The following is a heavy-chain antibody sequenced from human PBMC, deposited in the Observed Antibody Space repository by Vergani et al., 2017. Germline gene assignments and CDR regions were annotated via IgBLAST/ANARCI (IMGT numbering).Heavy chain of an antibody. Sequence: EVQLVQSGAEVKKPGESLRISCKGSGYSFTSYWISWVRQMPGKGLEWMGRIDPSDSYTNYSPSFQGHVTISADKSISTAYLQWSSLKASDTAMYYCARHVSRWKQQLVRAFDIWGQGTMVTVSS. CDR2: IDPSDSYT. CDR3: ARHVSRWKQQLVRAFDI. J-gene: IGHJ3*02. D-gene: IGHD6-13*01. CDR1: GYSFTSYW. V-gene: IGHV5-10-1*01.